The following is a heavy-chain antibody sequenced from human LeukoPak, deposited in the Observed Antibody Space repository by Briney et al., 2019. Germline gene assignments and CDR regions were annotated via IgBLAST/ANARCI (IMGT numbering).Heavy chain of an antibody. D-gene: IGHD3-9*01. CDR1: GGSISSGGYY. CDR2: IYYSGST. J-gene: IGHJ5*02. V-gene: IGHV4-31*03. CDR3: ARVGRYFDWPPGP. Sequence: PSETLSLTCTVSGGSISSGGYYWSWIRQHPGKGLEWIGYIYYSGSTYYNPSLKSRVTISVDTSKNQFSLKLSSVTAADTAVYYCARVGRYFDWPPGPWGQGTLVTVSS.